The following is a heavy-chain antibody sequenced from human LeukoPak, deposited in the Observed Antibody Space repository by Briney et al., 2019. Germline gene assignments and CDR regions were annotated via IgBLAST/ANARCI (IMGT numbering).Heavy chain of an antibody. CDR3: ARDGYYYYYGMDV. V-gene: IGHV3-9*01. CDR1: GFTFDDYA. Sequence: GRSLRLSCAASGFTFDDYAMHWVRQAPGKGLEWVSGISWNSGSIGYADSVKGRFTISRDNAKNSLYLQMNSLRAEDTAVYYCARDGYYYYYGMDVWGQGTTVTVSS. CDR2: ISWNSGSI. J-gene: IGHJ6*02.